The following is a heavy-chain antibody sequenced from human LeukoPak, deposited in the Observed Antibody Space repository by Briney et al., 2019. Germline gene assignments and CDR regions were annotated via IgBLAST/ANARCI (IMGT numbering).Heavy chain of an antibody. D-gene: IGHD6-6*01. V-gene: IGHV1-24*01. Sequence: GASVKVSCKVSGYTLTELSMHWVRQAPGKGLEWMGGFDPEDGETIYAQKFQGRVTMTGDTSTDTAYMELSSLRSEDTAVYYCATDRDGGGSSSSGDAFDIWGQGTMVTVSS. J-gene: IGHJ3*02. CDR1: GYTLTELS. CDR3: ATDRDGGGSSSSGDAFDI. CDR2: FDPEDGET.